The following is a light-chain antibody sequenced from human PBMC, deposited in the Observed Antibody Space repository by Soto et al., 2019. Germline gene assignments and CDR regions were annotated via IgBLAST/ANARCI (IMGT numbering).Light chain of an antibody. CDR3: CSYAGSAV. V-gene: IGLV2-23*01. Sequence: QSALTQPASVSGSPGQSITMSCTGTSSDVGSYNLVSWYQQHPGKAPKLMIYEGSKRPSGVSNRFSGSKSGNTASLTISGLQAEDEADYYCCSYAGSAVFGGGTQLTVL. CDR1: SSDVGSYNL. J-gene: IGLJ7*01. CDR2: EGS.